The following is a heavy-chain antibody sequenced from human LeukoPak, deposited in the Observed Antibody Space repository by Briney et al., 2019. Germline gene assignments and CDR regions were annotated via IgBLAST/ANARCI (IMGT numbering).Heavy chain of an antibody. CDR2: ISGDTKNT. J-gene: IGHJ4*02. Sequence: GGSLRLSSAASAFTFSSYAMSWDRQAPGKGLEWVSVISGDTKNTYNADSVRGRFAISRDNSRNTLYLQMNSLSVEDTAVYYCAKMRPVVGSTAFDYWGQGNLVTVSS. CDR1: AFTFSSYA. V-gene: IGHV3-23*01. D-gene: IGHD1-26*01. CDR3: AKMRPVVGSTAFDY.